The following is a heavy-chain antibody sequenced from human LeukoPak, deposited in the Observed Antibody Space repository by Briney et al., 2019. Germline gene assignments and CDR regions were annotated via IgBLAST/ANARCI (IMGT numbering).Heavy chain of an antibody. CDR1: GFTFSSYA. CDR2: ISGSGGST. V-gene: IGHV3-23*01. D-gene: IGHD2-15*01. CDR3: AKDGLSGLGYCSGGSCYASVGDAFDI. Sequence: GGSLRLSCAASGFTFSSYAMSWVRQAPGKGLEWVSAISGSGGSTYYADSVKGRFTISRDNSKSTLYLQMNSLRAEDTAVYYCAKDGLSGLGYCSGGSCYASVGDAFDIWGQGTMVTVSS. J-gene: IGHJ3*02.